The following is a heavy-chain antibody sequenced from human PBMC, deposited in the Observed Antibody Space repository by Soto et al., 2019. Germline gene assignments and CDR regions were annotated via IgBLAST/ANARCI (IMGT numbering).Heavy chain of an antibody. CDR3: TRETVAGITGLDY. D-gene: IGHD1-20*01. CDR1: GFNVGAFA. CDR2: ISVSDAFI. V-gene: IGHV3-23*01. Sequence: VGSLRLSCAASGFNVGAFAVNWVRQAPGKGLEWVSGISVSDAFIYYADSVRGRFSISRDASENILYLQMNSLRVDDTVLYYCTRETVAGITGLDYWGPGTLVTV. J-gene: IGHJ4*02.